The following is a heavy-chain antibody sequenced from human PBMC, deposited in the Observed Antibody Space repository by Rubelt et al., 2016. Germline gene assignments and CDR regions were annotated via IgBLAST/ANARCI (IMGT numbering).Heavy chain of an antibody. J-gene: IGHJ4*02. CDR3: ARVVPAAIGASHSFDY. CDR2: IYYSGST. Sequence: QVQLQESGPGLVKPSETLSLTCTVSGGSISSYYWSWIRQPPGKGLEWIGSIYYSGSTYYNPSLKSRVTISVDTSKNQFSLKLSSVTAADTAVYYCARVVPAAIGASHSFDYWGQGTLVTVSS. V-gene: IGHV4-59*05. CDR1: GGSISSYY. D-gene: IGHD2-2*02.